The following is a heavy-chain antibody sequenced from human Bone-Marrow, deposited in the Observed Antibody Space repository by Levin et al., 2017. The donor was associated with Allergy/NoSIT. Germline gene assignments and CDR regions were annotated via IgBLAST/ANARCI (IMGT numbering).Heavy chain of an antibody. CDR3: ARRRAKSPGGWYNDFDY. CDR2: IYYTGGT. D-gene: IGHD6-19*01. J-gene: IGHJ4*02. Sequence: KASETLSLTCAVSGGSISSYYWSWIRQPPGRGLEWIGYIYYTGGTNYNPSLKSRVTMSVDTSKNQFSLKLSSVTTADTAVYYCARRRAKSPGGWYNDFDYWGQGTLITVSS. V-gene: IGHV4-59*01. CDR1: GGSISSYY.